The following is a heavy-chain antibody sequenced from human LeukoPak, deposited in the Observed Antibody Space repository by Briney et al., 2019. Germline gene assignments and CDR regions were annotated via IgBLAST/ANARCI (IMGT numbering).Heavy chain of an antibody. J-gene: IGHJ3*02. D-gene: IGHD2-2*01. Sequence: PSETLSLTCTVSGGSISSYYWSWIRQPPGKGLEWIGYIYYSGSTNYNPSLKSRVTISVDTSKNQFSLKLSSVTAADTAVYYCVRGPAARDAFDIWGQGTMVTVSS. V-gene: IGHV4-59*08. CDR2: IYYSGST. CDR1: GGSISSYY. CDR3: VRGPAARDAFDI.